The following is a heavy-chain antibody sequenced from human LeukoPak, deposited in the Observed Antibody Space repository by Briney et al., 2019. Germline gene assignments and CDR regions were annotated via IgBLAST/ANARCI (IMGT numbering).Heavy chain of an antibody. Sequence: GGSLRPSCAASGFTFSSYWMSWVRQAPGKGLEWVANIKQDGSEKYYVDSVKGRFTISRDNAKNSLYLQMNSLRAEDTAVYYCARDQRYCSSSSCPWEPFDYWGQGTLVTVSS. CDR3: ARDQRYCSSSSCPWEPFDY. J-gene: IGHJ4*02. CDR1: GFTFSSYW. V-gene: IGHV3-7*05. D-gene: IGHD2-2*01. CDR2: IKQDGSEK.